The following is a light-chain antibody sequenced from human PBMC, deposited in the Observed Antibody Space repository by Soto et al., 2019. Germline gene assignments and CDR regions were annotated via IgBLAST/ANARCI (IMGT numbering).Light chain of an antibody. Sequence: NFMLTQPHSVSESPGKTVTISCTRSSGSIASNYVQWYQQRPGSSPTTVIYEDNQRPSGVPDRFSGSIDSSSNSASLTISGLKTEDEADYYCQSYDSSNINWVFGGGTKVTVL. CDR2: EDN. J-gene: IGLJ3*02. CDR3: QSYDSSNINWV. CDR1: SGSIASNY. V-gene: IGLV6-57*01.